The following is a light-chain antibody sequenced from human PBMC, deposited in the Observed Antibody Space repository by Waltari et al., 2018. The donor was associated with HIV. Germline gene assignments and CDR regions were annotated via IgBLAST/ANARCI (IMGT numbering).Light chain of an antibody. CDR3: HQYDTSPQT. CDR2: GAS. Sequence: EIVLAQSPRTLSLSPGERATLSCRASKTVTRNYLAWYQVKPGQAPRLLIYGASIRATGVPDKFSGSGSGTEFTLTIGRLEPEDFAVYYCHQYDTSPQTFGQGSKVEIK. V-gene: IGKV3-20*01. J-gene: IGKJ2*01. CDR1: KTVTRNY.